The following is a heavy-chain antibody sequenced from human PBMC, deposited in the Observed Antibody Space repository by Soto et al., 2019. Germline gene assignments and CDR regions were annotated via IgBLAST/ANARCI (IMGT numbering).Heavy chain of an antibody. D-gene: IGHD3-3*01. CDR2: INHSGST. V-gene: IGHV4-34*01. Sequence: SETLSLTCAVYGGSFSGYYWSWIRQPPGKGLEWVGEINHSGSTNYNPSFKSRVTISVDTSKNQFSLMLSSVTAADTAVYYCARGPLRFLEEAFDIWGQGTMVTVSS. CDR3: ARGPLRFLEEAFDI. J-gene: IGHJ3*02. CDR1: GGSFSGYY.